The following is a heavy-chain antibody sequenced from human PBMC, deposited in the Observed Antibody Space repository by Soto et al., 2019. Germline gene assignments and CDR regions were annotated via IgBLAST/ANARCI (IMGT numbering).Heavy chain of an antibody. J-gene: IGHJ4*02. CDR3: ASNAEMGYCSSTSCQGTPYFDY. V-gene: IGHV4-34*01. Sequence: SETLSLTCAVYGGSFSGYYWSWIRQPPGKGLEWIGEINHSGSTNYNPSLKSRVTISVDTSKNQFSLKLSSVTAADTAVYYCASNAEMGYCSSTSCQGTPYFDYWGQGTLVTVSS. CDR2: INHSGST. CDR1: GGSFSGYY. D-gene: IGHD2-2*01.